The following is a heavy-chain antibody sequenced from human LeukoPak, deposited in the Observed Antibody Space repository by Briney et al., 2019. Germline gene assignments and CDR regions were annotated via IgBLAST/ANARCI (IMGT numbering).Heavy chain of an antibody. CDR2: IYTSGST. D-gene: IGHD3-10*01. CDR3: AKGGAVSSKSITMIRGTRRYYYYMDV. Sequence: SETLSLTCTVSGVSISSYYWTWIRQSAGKGLEWIGRIYTSGSTYYNPSLKSRVSMSVDTSKNQFSLKLSSVTAADTAVYYCAKGGAVSSKSITMIRGTRRYYYYMDVWGKGTTVTISS. J-gene: IGHJ6*03. V-gene: IGHV4-4*07. CDR1: GVSISSYY.